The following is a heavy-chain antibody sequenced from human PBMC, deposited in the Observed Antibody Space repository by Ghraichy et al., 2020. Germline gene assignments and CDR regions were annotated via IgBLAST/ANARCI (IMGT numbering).Heavy chain of an antibody. CDR3: ARDVYCTNGVCYTGAVDY. J-gene: IGHJ4*02. D-gene: IGHD2-8*01. V-gene: IGHV1-18*01. CDR2: ISAYNGNT. Sequence: ASVKVSCKASGYTFTSYGISWVRQAPGQGLEWMGWISAYNGNTNYAQKLQGRVTMTTDTSTSTAYMELRSLRSDDTAVYYCARDVYCTNGVCYTGAVDYWGQGTLVTVSS. CDR1: GYTFTSYG.